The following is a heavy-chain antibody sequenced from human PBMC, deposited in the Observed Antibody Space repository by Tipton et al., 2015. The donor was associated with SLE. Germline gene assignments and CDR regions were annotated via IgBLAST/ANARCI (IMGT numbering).Heavy chain of an antibody. J-gene: IGHJ3*02. CDR3: AKGRITIFGVALHAFDI. D-gene: IGHD3-3*01. CDR1: GFTFSSYA. CDR2: ISGSGGST. Sequence: GSLRLSCAASGFTFSSYAMSWVRQAPGKGLEWVSAISGSGGSTYYADSVKGRFTISRDNSKNTLYLQMNSLRAEDTAVYYCAKGRITIFGVALHAFDIWGQGTMVTVSS. V-gene: IGHV3-23*01.